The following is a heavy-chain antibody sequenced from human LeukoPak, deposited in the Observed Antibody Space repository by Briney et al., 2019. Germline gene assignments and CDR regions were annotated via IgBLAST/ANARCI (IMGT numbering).Heavy chain of an antibody. CDR2: ISYDGSNK. V-gene: IGHV3-30-3*01. J-gene: IGHJ4*02. CDR1: GFTFSSYW. CDR3: ARDRSKGIVGATFDY. Sequence: GGSLRLSCAASGFTFSSYWMSWVRQAPGKGLEWVAVISYDGSNKYYADSVKGRFTISRDNSKNTLYLQMNSLRAEDTAVYYCARDRSKGIVGATFDYWGQGTLVTVSS. D-gene: IGHD1-26*01.